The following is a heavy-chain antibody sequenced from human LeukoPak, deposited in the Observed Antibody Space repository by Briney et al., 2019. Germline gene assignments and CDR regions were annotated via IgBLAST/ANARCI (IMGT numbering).Heavy chain of an antibody. V-gene: IGHV4-39*01. J-gene: IGHJ6*03. CDR1: GDSISTSSYY. CDR2: IYYSGST. Sequence: SETLSLTCSVSGDSISTSSYYWGWIRQPPGKGLEWIGTIYYSGSTYYNPSLTSRVTISVDTSKNQFSLKLSSVTAADAAVYYCARHKDYYYSYMDVWGKGTTVTISS. CDR3: ARHKDYYYSYMDV.